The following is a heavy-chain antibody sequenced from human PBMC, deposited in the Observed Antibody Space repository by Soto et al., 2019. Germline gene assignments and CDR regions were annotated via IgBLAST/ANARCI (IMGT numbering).Heavy chain of an antibody. CDR1: GFSLSTSGVG. V-gene: IGHV2-5*02. Sequence: QITLKESGPTLVRPTQTLTLTCAFSGFSLSTSGVGVGWIRQPPGKALEWLAVIYWDDSKHYSPSLRSRLTITKDTSKNPVVLTMTNMDPMHTGTYYCAHKGPEDWPLDYWGQGTLVTVSS. D-gene: IGHD3-9*01. CDR3: AHKGPEDWPLDY. CDR2: IYWDDSK. J-gene: IGHJ4*02.